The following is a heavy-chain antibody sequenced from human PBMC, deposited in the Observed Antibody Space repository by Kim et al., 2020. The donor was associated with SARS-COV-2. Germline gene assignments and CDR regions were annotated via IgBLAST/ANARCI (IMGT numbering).Heavy chain of an antibody. CDR2: INTNSGNR. J-gene: IGHJ6*03. CDR3: ARDHSGDPPYYYYYYIDV. Sequence: ASVKVSCKASGYTFTSYAMNGERQNPGQGREWMGWINTNSGNRVYWQSFTGRFVVALDTSVSTAYLQISILKAEDTAVYYCARDHSGDPPYYYYYYIDVWGKGTTVTVSS. D-gene: IGHD5-12*01. V-gene: IGHV7-4-1*02. CDR1: GYTFTSYA.